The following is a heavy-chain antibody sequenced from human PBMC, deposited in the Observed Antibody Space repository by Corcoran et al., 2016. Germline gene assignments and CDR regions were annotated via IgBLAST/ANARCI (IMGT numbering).Heavy chain of an antibody. CDR3: ATAGYSSGWWVDY. V-gene: IGHV1-69*13. CDR1: GYTFTSYG. J-gene: IGHJ4*02. CDR2: IIPIFGTA. D-gene: IGHD6-19*01. Sequence: QVQLVQSGAEVKKPGASVKVSCKASGYTFTSYGISWVRQAPGQGLEWMGGIIPIFGTANYAQKFQGRVTITADESTSTAYMELSSLRSEDTAVYYCATAGYSSGWWVDYWGQGTLVTVSS.